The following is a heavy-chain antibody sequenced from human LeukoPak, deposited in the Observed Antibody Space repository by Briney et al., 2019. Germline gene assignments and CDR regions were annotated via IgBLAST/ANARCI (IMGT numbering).Heavy chain of an antibody. CDR2: IHHDGSNK. D-gene: IGHD3-3*01. V-gene: IGHV3-30*02. CDR1: GFTFSSYG. Sequence: GGSLRLSCAASGFTFSSYGMHWVRQAPGKGLDWVAFIHHDGSNKYYADSVRGRFTISRDNSKNTLYLQMNSLRAEDTAVYYCARDQHYDFWSGVDAFDIWGQGTMVTVSS. J-gene: IGHJ3*02. CDR3: ARDQHYDFWSGVDAFDI.